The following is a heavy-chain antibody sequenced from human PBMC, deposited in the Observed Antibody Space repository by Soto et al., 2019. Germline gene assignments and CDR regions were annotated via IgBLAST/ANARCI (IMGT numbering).Heavy chain of an antibody. CDR2: IYYSGST. CDR1: GGSISSSSYY. V-gene: IGHV4-39*07. CDR3: AREVSSSSWYVDS. Sequence: SETLSLTCTVLGGSISSSSYYRVWIRQPPGKGLEWIGSIYYSGSTYYNPSLKSRVTISVDTSKNQISLKLSSVTAADTAIYYCAREVSSSSWYVDSWGQGTLVTVSS. D-gene: IGHD6-13*01. J-gene: IGHJ4*02.